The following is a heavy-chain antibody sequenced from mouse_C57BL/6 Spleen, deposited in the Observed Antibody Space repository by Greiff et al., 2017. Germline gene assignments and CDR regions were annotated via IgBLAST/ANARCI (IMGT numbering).Heavy chain of an antibody. J-gene: IGHJ2*01. V-gene: IGHV1-19*01. CDR3: ARTPYNGDYFDY. CDR2: INPYNGGT. CDR1: GYTFTDYY. D-gene: IGHD6-1*01. Sequence: VQLQQSGPVLVKPGASVKMSCKASGYTFTDYYMNWVKQSHGKSLEWIGVINPYNGGTSYNQKFKGKATLTVDKSSSTAYMELNSLTSEDSAVYYCARTPYNGDYFDYWGQGTTLTVSS.